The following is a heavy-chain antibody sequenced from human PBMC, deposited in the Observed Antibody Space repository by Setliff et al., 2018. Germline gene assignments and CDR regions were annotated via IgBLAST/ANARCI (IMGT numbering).Heavy chain of an antibody. CDR1: GGSISSGDYY. CDR3: AARGYYDSSGLYYFDY. Sequence: SETLSLTCTVSGGSISSGDYYWSWIRQPPGKGLEWIGYIYYSGSTYHNPSLKSRVTISVDTSKNQFSLKLSSVTAADTAVYYCAARGYYDSSGLYYFDYWGQGTLVTVSS. CDR2: IYYSGST. D-gene: IGHD3-22*01. V-gene: IGHV4-30-4*08. J-gene: IGHJ4*02.